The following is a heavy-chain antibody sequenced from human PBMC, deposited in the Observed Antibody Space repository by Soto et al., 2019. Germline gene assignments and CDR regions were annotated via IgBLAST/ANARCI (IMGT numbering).Heavy chain of an antibody. CDR1: GADINTYS. V-gene: IGHV4-4*07. J-gene: IGHJ6*02. CDR2: IYTSASI. Sequence: SETLSLTCSVSGADINTYSWTWIRQPAGKGLEWIGRIYTSASINYNPSLGGRVTLSVDTSTNQVSLKLASVTAADTAVYYCARDREAGYNFYYGMDVWGQGTTVTVSS. D-gene: IGHD6-19*01. CDR3: ARDREAGYNFYYGMDV.